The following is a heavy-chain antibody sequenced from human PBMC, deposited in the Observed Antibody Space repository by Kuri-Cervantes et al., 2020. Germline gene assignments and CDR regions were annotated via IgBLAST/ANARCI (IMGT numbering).Heavy chain of an antibody. J-gene: IGHJ6*03. Sequence: SVKVSCKASGGTFSSYAISWVRQAPGQGLEWMGGIIPIFGTANYAQKFQGRVTITADKSTSTAYMELSSLRSEDTAVYYCARDSGKIAARPRGSPRSYYYMDVWGKGTTVTVSS. CDR1: GGTFSSYA. V-gene: IGHV1-69*06. CDR3: ARDSGKIAARPRGSPRSYYYMDV. D-gene: IGHD6-6*01. CDR2: IIPIFGTA.